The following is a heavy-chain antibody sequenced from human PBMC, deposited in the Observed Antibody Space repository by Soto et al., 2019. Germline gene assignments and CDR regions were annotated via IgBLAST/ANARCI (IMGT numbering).Heavy chain of an antibody. D-gene: IGHD6-19*01. CDR3: AKGSSGWYERFAY. CDR2: ISGSGGST. J-gene: IGHJ4*02. V-gene: IGHV3-23*01. CDR1: GFTFSSYA. Sequence: EVQLLESGGGLVQPGGSLRLSCAASGFTFSSYAMSWVRQAPGKGLEWVSAISGSGGSTYYADSVKGRFTISRDNSKNTLSLQMKSLRAEDTAVYYCAKGSSGWYERFAYWGQGTLVTVSS.